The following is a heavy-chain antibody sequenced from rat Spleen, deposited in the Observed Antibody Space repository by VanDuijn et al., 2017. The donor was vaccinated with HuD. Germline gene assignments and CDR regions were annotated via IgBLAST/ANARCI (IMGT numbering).Heavy chain of an antibody. CDR2: MWRSGST. J-gene: IGHJ2*01. CDR1: GFSLINYS. V-gene: IGHV2-45*01. D-gene: IGHD1-5*01. CDR3: TRDRYNY. Sequence: QVQLMESGPGLVQPSETLSLTCTVSGFSLINYSVHWVRQPPGKGLEWVGVMWRSGSTEYNSGLKSRLSISRDTSKNQVFLKMNSLQTADTGIYYCTRDRYNYWGQGVMVTVSS.